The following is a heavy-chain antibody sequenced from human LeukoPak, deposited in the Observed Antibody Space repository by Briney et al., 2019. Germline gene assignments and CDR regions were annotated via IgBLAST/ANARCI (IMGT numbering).Heavy chain of an antibody. D-gene: IGHD3-10*01. CDR1: GGSISTSNYY. CDR2: IFYSGST. CDR3: ARGSWFPDY. V-gene: IGHV4-39*07. Sequence: ASETLSLTCTVSGGSISTSNYYWGWIRQPPGKGLEWIGNIFYSGSTYYSPSLRSRVTISLDTSKNQFSLKLSSVTAADTAVYYCARGSWFPDYWGQGTLVTVSS. J-gene: IGHJ4*02.